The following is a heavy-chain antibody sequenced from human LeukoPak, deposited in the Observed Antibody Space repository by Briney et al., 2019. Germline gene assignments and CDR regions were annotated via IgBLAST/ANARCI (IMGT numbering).Heavy chain of an antibody. J-gene: IGHJ6*03. V-gene: IGHV3-74*01. CDR3: TTREDIVVVPAAIHYYYMDV. Sequence: GGSLRLSCAASGFTFSSYWMHWVRQAPGKGLVWVSRINSDGSSTSYADSVKGRFTISRDNAKNTLYLQMNSLKTEDTAVYYCTTREDIVVVPAAIHYYYMDVWGKGTTVTVSS. CDR2: INSDGSST. D-gene: IGHD2-2*01. CDR1: GFTFSSYW.